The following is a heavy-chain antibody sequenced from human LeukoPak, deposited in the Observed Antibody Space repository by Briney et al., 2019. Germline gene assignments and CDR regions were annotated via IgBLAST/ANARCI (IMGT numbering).Heavy chain of an antibody. CDR2: IRYDGSNK. V-gene: IGHV3-30*02. D-gene: IGHD6-19*01. CDR3: AKDYWAFWYSSGWPSRD. J-gene: IGHJ4*02. Sequence: GGSLRLSCAASGFTFSSYGKHWVRQAPGKGLEWVAFIRYDGSNKYYADSVKGRFTISRDNSKNTLYLQMNSLRAEDTAVYYCAKDYWAFWYSSGWPSRDWGQGTLVTVS. CDR1: GFTFSSYG.